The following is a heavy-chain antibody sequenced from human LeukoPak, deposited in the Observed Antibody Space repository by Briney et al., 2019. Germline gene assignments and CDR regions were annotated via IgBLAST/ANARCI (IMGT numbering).Heavy chain of an antibody. CDR3: ARSELGYNYYYMDV. V-gene: IGHV3-21*01. J-gene: IGHJ6*03. Sequence: GGSLRLSCAASGFTFSSYSMNWVRQAPGKGLEWVSSISSTSSYIYYADSVKGRFTISRDNAKKSLYLQMNSLRAEDTAVYYCARSELGYNYYYMDVWGKGTTVTISS. D-gene: IGHD3-10*01. CDR1: GFTFSSYS. CDR2: ISSTSSYI.